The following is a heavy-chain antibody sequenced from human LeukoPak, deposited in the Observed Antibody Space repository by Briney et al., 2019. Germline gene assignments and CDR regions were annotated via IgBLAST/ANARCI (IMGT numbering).Heavy chain of an antibody. CDR2: IRSDGSNK. D-gene: IGHD1-1*01. CDR1: GFTFSNYA. CDR3: AKGWANWYLDY. Sequence: LAGGSLRLSCAASGFTFSNYAMHWVRQAPGKGLEWVAFIRSDGSNKYYADSVKGRFTISRDNSKITLYLQMNSLRPEDTAVYYCAKGWANWYLDYWGQGTLVTVSS. J-gene: IGHJ4*02. V-gene: IGHV3-30*02.